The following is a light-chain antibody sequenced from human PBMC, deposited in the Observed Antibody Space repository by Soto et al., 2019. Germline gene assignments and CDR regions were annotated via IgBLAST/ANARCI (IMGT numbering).Light chain of an antibody. V-gene: IGKV4-1*01. CDR3: QQYYSTPLS. CDR1: QSVLYSSNNKNY. CDR2: CAS. J-gene: IGKJ4*01. Sequence: DIVMTQSPDSLAVSLGERATINCKSSQSVLYSSNNKNYLAWYQQKPGQPPKLLIYCASTRASGVPDRFSGSGSGTDFALSISCLQADDVAVYYCQQYYSTPLSFGGGTKVDIK.